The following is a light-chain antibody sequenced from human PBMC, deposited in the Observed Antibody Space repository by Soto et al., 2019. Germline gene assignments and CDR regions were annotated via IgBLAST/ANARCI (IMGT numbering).Light chain of an antibody. CDR3: QQYNSYLWT. J-gene: IGKJ1*01. Sequence: DIQMTQSPSTLSASVGDRVTITCRASQSISSWLAWYQQKPGKAPKLLIYDASSLESGVPSRFSGSGSGTDFTLTISSLQPDDFETYYCQQYNSYLWTFGQGTKVDIK. CDR2: DAS. CDR1: QSISSW. V-gene: IGKV1-5*01.